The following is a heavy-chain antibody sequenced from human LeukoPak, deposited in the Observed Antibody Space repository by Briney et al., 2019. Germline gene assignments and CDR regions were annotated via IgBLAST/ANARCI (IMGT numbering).Heavy chain of an antibody. CDR3: ARRTRDYSRDAFDI. CDR2: IIPNSRGT. Sequence: ASVKVSCTCSGYAFTIYYIHWVRQAPGQGLEWMGWIIPNSRGTDSAQKFQGRFSMTRDTSISTAYMELSRLRSDDTAVYYCARRTRDYSRDAFDIWGQGTMVTVSS. CDR1: GYAFTIYY. D-gene: IGHD3-16*01. J-gene: IGHJ3*02. V-gene: IGHV1-2*02.